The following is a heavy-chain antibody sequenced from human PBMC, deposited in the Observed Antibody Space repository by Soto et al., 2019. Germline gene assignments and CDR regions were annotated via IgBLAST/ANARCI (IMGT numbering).Heavy chain of an antibody. D-gene: IGHD2-2*01. CDR3: AREAIVVLPAAQPSNLEH. CDR1: GYTFAKYG. J-gene: IGHJ4*02. V-gene: IGHV1-18*01. CDR2: ISAYNGYT. Sequence: QVQLVQSGAEVKKPGASVKVSCKASGYTFAKYGISWVRQAPGQGLEWMGWISAYNGYTNHAQKFQGRVVMTTDTSTSTAYMELRSLRSDDTAMYYCAREAIVVLPAAQPSNLEHWGQGTLVTVSS.